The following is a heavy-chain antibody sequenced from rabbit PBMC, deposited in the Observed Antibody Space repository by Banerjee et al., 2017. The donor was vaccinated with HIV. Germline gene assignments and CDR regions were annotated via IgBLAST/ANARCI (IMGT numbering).Heavy chain of an antibody. J-gene: IGHJ4*01. CDR2: IYVGSGGGT. CDR3: ARAGEGGDGYLNL. CDR1: GFSFSSGYD. D-gene: IGHD5-1*01. Sequence: QEQLVESGGGLVQPGGSLKLSCKASGFSFSSGYDMCWVRQAPGKGLEWIACIYVGSGGGTKYASWAKGRFTISKTSSTTVTLQMASLTVADTATYFCARAGEGGDGYLNLWGPGTLVTVS. V-gene: IGHV1S45*01.